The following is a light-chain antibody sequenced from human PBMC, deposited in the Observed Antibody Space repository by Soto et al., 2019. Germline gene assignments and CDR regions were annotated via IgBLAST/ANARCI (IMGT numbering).Light chain of an antibody. CDR2: GAS. CDR1: QSVSSSY. Sequence: EIVLAQSPGTLSLSPGERATLSCRASQSVSSSYLAWYQQKPGQAPRLLIYGASSRATGIPDRFSGSGSGTDFTLPISRLEPKDFAVYYCQQYGSSPPHTFGQGTKVDIK. J-gene: IGKJ1*01. CDR3: QQYGSSPPHT. V-gene: IGKV3-20*01.